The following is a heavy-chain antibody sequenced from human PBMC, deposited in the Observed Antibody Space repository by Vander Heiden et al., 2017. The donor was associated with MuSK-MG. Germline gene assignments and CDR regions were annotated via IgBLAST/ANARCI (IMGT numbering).Heavy chain of an antibody. CDR3: ARLNSSSWYGDY. V-gene: IGHV4-34*01. D-gene: IGHD6-13*01. Sequence: QVQLQQWGAGLLKPSETLSLTCAVYGGSFSGYYWSWIRQPPGKGLEWIGEINHSGSTNYNPSLKSRVTISVDTSKNQSSLKLSSVTAADTAVYYCARLNSSSWYGDYWGQGTLVTVSS. J-gene: IGHJ4*02. CDR1: GGSFSGYY. CDR2: INHSGST.